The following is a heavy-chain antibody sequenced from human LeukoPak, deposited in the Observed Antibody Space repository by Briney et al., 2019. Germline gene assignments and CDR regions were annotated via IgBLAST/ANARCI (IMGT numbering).Heavy chain of an antibody. CDR1: GFTFSSYA. CDR2: ISGSGGST. J-gene: IGHJ4*02. V-gene: IGHV3-23*01. CDR3: AKEPLIQLLGYYFDY. D-gene: IGHD5-18*01. Sequence: PGGSLRLSCAASGFTFSSYAMSWVRQAPGKGLEWVSAISGSGGSTYYADSVKGRFTISRDNSRNTLYLQMNSLRAEDTAVYYCAKEPLIQLLGYYFDYWGQGTLVTVSS.